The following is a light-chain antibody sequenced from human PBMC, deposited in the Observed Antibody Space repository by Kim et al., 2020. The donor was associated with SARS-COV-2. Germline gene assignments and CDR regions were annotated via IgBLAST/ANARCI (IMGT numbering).Light chain of an antibody. CDR3: QSFDSSLSGPV. CDR1: SSNIAAGYD. V-gene: IGLV1-40*01. J-gene: IGLJ3*02. CDR2: GNS. Sequence: QSVNISCTGSSSNIAAGYDAHWYQQLPGTAPKLLIFGNSKRPSGVPDRISGSKSGTSASLAITGLQAEDEADYYCQSFDSSLSGPVFGGGTKLTVL.